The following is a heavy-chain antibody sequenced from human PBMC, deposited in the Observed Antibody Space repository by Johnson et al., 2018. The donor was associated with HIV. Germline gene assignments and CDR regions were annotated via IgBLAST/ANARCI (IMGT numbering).Heavy chain of an antibody. J-gene: IGHJ3*02. Sequence: VQLVESGGGVVQPGGSLRLSCAASGFTVSTNSMSWVRQAPGKGLEWVSVIYSGGSTYYADSVKGRFTISRDNSKNTLYLQMNSLRAEDTAVFYCARASLARGGKIRAFDIWGQGTMVTVSS. V-gene: IGHV3-66*01. CDR2: IYSGGST. CDR1: GFTVSTNS. D-gene: IGHD4-23*01. CDR3: ARASLARGGKIRAFDI.